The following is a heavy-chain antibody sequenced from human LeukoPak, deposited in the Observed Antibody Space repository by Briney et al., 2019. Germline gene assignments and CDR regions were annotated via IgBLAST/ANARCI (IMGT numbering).Heavy chain of an antibody. CDR2: IYYSGST. Sequence: SETLSLTCTVSGGSVSSGSYYWSWTRQPPRKGLEWIGYIYYSGSTNYNPSLKSRVTISVDTSKNQFSLKLSSVTAADTAVYYCARDEGKRVAGTRSYYYYGMDVWGKGTTVTVSS. J-gene: IGHJ6*04. D-gene: IGHD6-19*01. V-gene: IGHV4-61*01. CDR3: ARDEGKRVAGTRSYYYYGMDV. CDR1: GGSVSSGSYY.